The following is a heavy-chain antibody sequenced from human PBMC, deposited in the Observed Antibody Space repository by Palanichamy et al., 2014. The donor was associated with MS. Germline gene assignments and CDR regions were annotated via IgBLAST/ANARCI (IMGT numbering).Heavy chain of an antibody. J-gene: IGHJ2*01. V-gene: IGHV4-34*02. CDR2: INHRGTS. CDR3: VRVPALAYWYFDL. CDR1: GGSFSGYF. D-gene: IGHD3-3*02. Sequence: QVLQQQWGAGLLKPSETLSLACVMNGGSFSGYFWAWIRQPPGKGLEWIGEINHRGTSNYNPSLKSRVAFSVDTPKKEFSLRLTSVTAADTAVYYCVRVPALAYWYFDLWDRGTLVTVSS.